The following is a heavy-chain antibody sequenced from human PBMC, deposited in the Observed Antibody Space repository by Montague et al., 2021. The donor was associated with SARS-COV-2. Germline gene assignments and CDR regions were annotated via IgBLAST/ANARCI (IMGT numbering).Heavy chain of an antibody. CDR1: GDSVSRNXIA. CDR3: ARVRHLGGGMDV. CDR2: TFHRSEWNY. D-gene: IGHD3-16*01. V-gene: IGHV6-1*01. Sequence: CAISGDSVSRNXIAWNWFRQSPSRGLEWLGRTFHRSEWNYHYADSVKSRITIDPDTSKNQVSLQLRSVTPEGTAVYLCARVRHLGGGMDVWGQGTTVTVSS. J-gene: IGHJ6*02.